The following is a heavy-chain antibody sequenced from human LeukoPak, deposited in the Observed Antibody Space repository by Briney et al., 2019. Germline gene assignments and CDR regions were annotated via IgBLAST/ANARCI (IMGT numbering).Heavy chain of an antibody. Sequence: SETLSLTCTVSGGSISSYYWSWIRQHPGKGLEWIGYIYYSGSTYYNPSLKSRVTISVDTSKNQFSLKLSSVTAADTAVYYCARLTYYYDSSGFSPSWGYFDYWGQGTLVTVSS. V-gene: IGHV4-59*06. CDR2: IYYSGST. J-gene: IGHJ4*02. CDR1: GGSISSYY. CDR3: ARLTYYYDSSGFSPSWGYFDY. D-gene: IGHD3-22*01.